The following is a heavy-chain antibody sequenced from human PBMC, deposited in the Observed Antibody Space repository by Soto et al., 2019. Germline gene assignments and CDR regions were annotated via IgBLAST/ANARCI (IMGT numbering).Heavy chain of an antibody. D-gene: IGHD1-26*01. V-gene: IGHV3-30-3*01. CDR3: ARDRYGGSYYYYYYGMDV. Sequence: PGGSLRLSCAASGFTFSSYAMHWVRQAPGKGLEWVAVISYDGSNKYYADSVKGRFTISRDNSKNTLYLQMNSLRAEDTAVYYCARDRYGGSYYYYYYGMDVWGQGTTVTVSS. CDR1: GFTFSSYA. J-gene: IGHJ6*02. CDR2: ISYDGSNK.